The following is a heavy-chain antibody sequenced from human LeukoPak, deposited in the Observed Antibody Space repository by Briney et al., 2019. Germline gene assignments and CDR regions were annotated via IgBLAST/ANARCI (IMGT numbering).Heavy chain of an antibody. D-gene: IGHD3-22*01. Sequence: GGSLRLSCVASGFTFSSYSMNWVRQAPGKGLEWVSYISSSSTIYYADSVKGRFTISRDNARNSLYLQMNSLRAEDTAVYYCARVGYYDSSGYYEGFDPWGQGTLVTVSS. CDR1: GFTFSSYS. CDR2: ISSSSTI. J-gene: IGHJ5*02. CDR3: ARVGYYDSSGYYEGFDP. V-gene: IGHV3-48*01.